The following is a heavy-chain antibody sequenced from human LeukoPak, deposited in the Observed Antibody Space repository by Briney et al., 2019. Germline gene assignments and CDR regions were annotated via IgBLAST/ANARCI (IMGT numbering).Heavy chain of an antibody. D-gene: IGHD1-1*01. CDR2: ILYDGSNK. CDR1: GFTFSSYA. V-gene: IGHV3-30*04. J-gene: IGHJ4*02. CDR3: ARDQVQLYNDARGIDY. Sequence: PGGSLRLSCAASGFTFSSYAMHWVRQAPGKGLEWVALILYDGSNKYYADSVKGRFTVSRDNSKNTLYLQMNSLRAEDTGVYYCARDQVQLYNDARGIDYWGQGTLVTVSS.